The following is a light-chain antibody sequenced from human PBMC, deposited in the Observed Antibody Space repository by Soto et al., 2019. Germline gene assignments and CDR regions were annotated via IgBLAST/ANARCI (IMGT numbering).Light chain of an antibody. CDR2: KVS. V-gene: IGKV2-30*02. J-gene: IGKJ2*01. CDR3: LQAPHRPYT. CDR1: QSLVHSDGNTY. Sequence: DVVMTQSPLSLSVTLGQPASISCRSSQSLVHSDGNTYFLWFQQRPGQSPRRLIYKVSNRDPGAPGRFSGSASGLHFTLIISRVEVEDVGVYYCLQAPHRPYTFGQGTNLEIK.